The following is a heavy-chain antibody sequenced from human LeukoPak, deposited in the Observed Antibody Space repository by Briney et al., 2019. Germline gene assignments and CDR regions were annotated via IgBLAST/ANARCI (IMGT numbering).Heavy chain of an antibody. CDR2: IYYSGST. V-gene: IGHV4-34*01. J-gene: IGHJ4*02. CDR1: GGSFSGYY. D-gene: IGHD6-13*01. CDR3: ARHADIAAAFAIPDY. Sequence: SETLSLTCAVYGGSFSGYYWSWIRQPPGKGLEWIGSIYYSGSTYYNPSLKSRVTISVDTSKNQFSLKLSSVTAADTAVYYCARHADIAAAFAIPDYWGQGTLVTVSS.